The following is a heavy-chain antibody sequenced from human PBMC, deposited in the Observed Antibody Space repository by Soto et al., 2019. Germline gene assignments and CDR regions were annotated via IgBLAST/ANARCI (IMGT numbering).Heavy chain of an antibody. V-gene: IGHV4-59*01. CDR1: GGSITSYY. Sequence: QVQLQESGPGLVKPSETLSLTCTVSGGSITSYYWSWIRQPPGKGLEWIGYMYYSGSTNYNPSLKIPXTXLVDTSKNQFSLKLSSVTAADTAVYYCARGRGWVDPWGQGTLVTVSS. J-gene: IGHJ5*02. CDR2: MYYSGST. CDR3: ARGRGWVDP.